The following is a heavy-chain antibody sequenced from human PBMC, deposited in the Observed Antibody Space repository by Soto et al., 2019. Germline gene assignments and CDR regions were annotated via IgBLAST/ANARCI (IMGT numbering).Heavy chain of an antibody. V-gene: IGHV1-18*01. J-gene: IGHJ4*02. CDR1: GYTFSTYD. Sequence: QVQLVQSGAEVKKPGASVKVSCKASGYTFSTYDISWVRQAPGRGLEWMGWIRVYNGDTDYAQILQGRVTMTTDTSTSTAYMELRSLTSDDTAVYYCARHSGGSGDNYWGQGTLVTVSS. D-gene: IGHD3-10*01. CDR3: ARHSGGSGDNY. CDR2: IRVYNGDT.